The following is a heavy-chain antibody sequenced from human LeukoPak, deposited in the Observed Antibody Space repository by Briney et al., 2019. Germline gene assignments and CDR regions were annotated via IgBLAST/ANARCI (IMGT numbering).Heavy chain of an antibody. J-gene: IGHJ4*02. CDR2: ISYDGSNK. CDR1: GFTFSSYG. D-gene: IGHD3-9*01. Sequence: GRSLRLSCAASGFTFSSYGMHWVRQAPGKGLEWVAVISYDGSNKYYADSVKGRFTISRDNSKNRLYLQMNSLRAEDTAVYYCAKAHPTISDFDYWGEGILVTVSS. CDR3: AKAHPTISDFDY. V-gene: IGHV3-30*18.